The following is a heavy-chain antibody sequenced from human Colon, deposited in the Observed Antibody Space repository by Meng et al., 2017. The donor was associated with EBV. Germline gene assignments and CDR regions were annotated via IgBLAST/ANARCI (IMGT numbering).Heavy chain of an antibody. V-gene: IGHV4-34*01. Sequence: QVQLQQWGAGLLXXXXXLXLTXXXXGGSXXGSYWSWIRQLPGKGLEWIGEINHRGSTNYNPSLKSRVTISVDTSRNQFSLKVTSVTAADTAVYYCAAPQGRSYDLLTGQYYYGMDVWGQGTTVTVSS. CDR1: GGSXXGSY. D-gene: IGHD3-9*01. J-gene: IGHJ6*02. CDR3: AAPQGRSYDLLTGQYYYGMDV. CDR2: INHRGST.